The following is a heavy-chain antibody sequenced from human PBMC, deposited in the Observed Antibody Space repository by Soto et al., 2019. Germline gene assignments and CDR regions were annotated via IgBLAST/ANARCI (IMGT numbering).Heavy chain of an antibody. CDR2: INSDGITT. D-gene: IGHD6-19*01. CDR1: GFTFSSYW. J-gene: IGHJ4*02. V-gene: IGHV3-74*01. Sequence: GGSLRLSCAASGFTFSSYWMHWVRHDPGKGLVWVSRINSDGITTNYADSVKGRFTISRDNAKNTLHLQMSSLRAEDTAVYYCVRGSSGWYGVDSWGQGTLVTVSS. CDR3: VRGSSGWYGVDS.